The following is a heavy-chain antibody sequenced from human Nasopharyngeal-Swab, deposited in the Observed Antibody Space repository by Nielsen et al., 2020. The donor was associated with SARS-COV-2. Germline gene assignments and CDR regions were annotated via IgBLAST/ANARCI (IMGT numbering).Heavy chain of an antibody. V-gene: IGHV3-30*03. CDR1: GFTFSSA. D-gene: IGHD5-12*01. Sequence: GGSLRLSCAASGFTFSSAMSWVRQAPGKGLEWVAVISFDGSKKYYADSVKGRFTISRDSSKNTLYLQMNSLRAEDTAVYYCARDTSVDIVLLYYGMDVWGQGTTVTVSS. CDR3: ARDTSVDIVLLYYGMDV. CDR2: ISFDGSKK. J-gene: IGHJ6*02.